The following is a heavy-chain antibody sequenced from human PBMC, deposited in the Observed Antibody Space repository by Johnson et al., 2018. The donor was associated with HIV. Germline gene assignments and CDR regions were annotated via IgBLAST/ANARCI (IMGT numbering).Heavy chain of an antibody. CDR2: IWYDGSNN. V-gene: IGHV3-33*06. CDR3: AKGQVVVAATSAFDI. Sequence: QVQLVESGGGLVQPGGSLRLSCAASGFTFSSYAMSWVRQAPGKGLEWVAVIWYDGSNNYYADSVKGRFTISRDNSKNTLYLQMNSLRAEDTAVYYCAKGQVVVAATSAFDIWGQGTMVTVSS. D-gene: IGHD2-15*01. J-gene: IGHJ3*02. CDR1: GFTFSSYA.